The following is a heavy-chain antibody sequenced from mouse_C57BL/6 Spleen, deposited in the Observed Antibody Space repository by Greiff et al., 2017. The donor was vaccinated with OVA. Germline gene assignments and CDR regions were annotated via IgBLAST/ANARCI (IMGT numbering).Heavy chain of an antibody. J-gene: IGHJ2*01. Sequence: EVKLVESGGGLVKPGGSLKLSCAASGFTFSSYAMSWVRQTPDKRLEWVATISDGGSYTYYPDNVKGRFTISRDNAKNNLYLQMSHLKSEDTAMYYCARDRRSSLFDYWGQGTTLTVSS. CDR3: ARDRRSSLFDY. CDR2: ISDGGSYT. V-gene: IGHV5-4*01. CDR1: GFTFSSYA.